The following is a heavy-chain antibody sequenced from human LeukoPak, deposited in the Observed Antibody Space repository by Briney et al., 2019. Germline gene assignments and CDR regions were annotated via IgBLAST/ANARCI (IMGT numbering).Heavy chain of an antibody. D-gene: IGHD2-2*01. Sequence: SETLSLACTVSGGSISGGNYYWSWTRQPAGKGLEWIGRIYTSGSTNYNPSLKSRVPISVDTSRNHFSLRLSSVTAADTAVYYCARDSCSSTTCYLNWGQGTLVTVSS. V-gene: IGHV4-61*02. CDR3: ARDSCSSTTCYLN. J-gene: IGHJ4*02. CDR2: IYTSGST. CDR1: GGSISGGNYY.